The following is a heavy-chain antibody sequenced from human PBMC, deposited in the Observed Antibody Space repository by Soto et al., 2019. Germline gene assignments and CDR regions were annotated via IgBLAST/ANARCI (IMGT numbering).Heavy chain of an antibody. J-gene: IGHJ5*02. CDR1: GYTFTSDG. Sequence: ASVKGSCKASGYTFTSDGISWGRQAPGQGLEWMGWISAYNGNTNYAQKLQGRVTMTTDTSTSTAYMELRSLRSDDTAVYYCARDSSGWYPTGFDPWGQGTLVTLS. V-gene: IGHV1-18*01. CDR2: ISAYNGNT. CDR3: ARDSSGWYPTGFDP. D-gene: IGHD6-19*01.